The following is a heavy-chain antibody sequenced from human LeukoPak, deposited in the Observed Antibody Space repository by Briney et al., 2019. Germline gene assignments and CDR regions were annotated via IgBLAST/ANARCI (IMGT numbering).Heavy chain of an antibody. CDR1: GFTFSNAW. J-gene: IGHJ3*02. D-gene: IGHD3-10*01. Sequence: GGSLRLSCAASGFTFSNAWMSWVRQAPGKGLEWVANIKQDGSEKYYVDSVKGRFTISRDNAKNSLYLQMNSLRAEDTAVYYCARDSLTYYYGSGSRGAFDIWGQGTMVTVSS. V-gene: IGHV3-7*01. CDR3: ARDSLTYYYGSGSRGAFDI. CDR2: IKQDGSEK.